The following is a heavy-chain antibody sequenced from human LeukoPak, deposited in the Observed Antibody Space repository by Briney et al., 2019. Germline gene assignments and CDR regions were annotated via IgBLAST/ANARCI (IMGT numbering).Heavy chain of an antibody. CDR1: GGSVKSGDHY. Sequence: SETLSLTCTVFGGSVKSGDHYWTWIRQHPGKGLEWIGYTYYSGNTYYNPSLKSRVTISVDTSKNQFSLTLNSVSAADTAVYYCASFGAFDVWGQGTMVTVSS. V-gene: IGHV4-31*03. D-gene: IGHD2/OR15-2a*01. CDR3: ASFGAFDV. CDR2: TYYSGNT. J-gene: IGHJ3*01.